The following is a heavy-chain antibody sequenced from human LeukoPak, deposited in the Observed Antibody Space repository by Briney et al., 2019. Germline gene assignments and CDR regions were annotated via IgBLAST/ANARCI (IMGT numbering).Heavy chain of an antibody. CDR2: IYYSGST. D-gene: IGHD3-22*01. Sequence: SETLSLTCTVSGVSISSYYWSWVRQPPGKGLEWVGYIYYSGSTNYNTSLKSGGTISEDASKNQFSLKLSSVTAADTAVYYCSRSITMIVGEFDLWGRGTLVTVSS. CDR3: SRSITMIVGEFDL. J-gene: IGHJ2*01. CDR1: GVSISSYY. V-gene: IGHV4-59*01.